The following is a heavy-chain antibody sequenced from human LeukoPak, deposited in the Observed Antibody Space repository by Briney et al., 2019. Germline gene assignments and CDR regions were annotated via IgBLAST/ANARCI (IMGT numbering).Heavy chain of an antibody. Sequence: GGSLRLSCAASGFTFSSFDMHWVRQPTGQGLEWVSTIGTASDTYYSGSVEGRFTLSRDNAENSLYLQMNSLTAGDTAVYYCARGPPRGKYYYMDVWGKGTTVTVSS. CDR3: ARGPPRGKYYYMDV. D-gene: IGHD1-1*01. CDR2: IGTASDT. V-gene: IGHV3-13*01. J-gene: IGHJ6*03. CDR1: GFTFSSFD.